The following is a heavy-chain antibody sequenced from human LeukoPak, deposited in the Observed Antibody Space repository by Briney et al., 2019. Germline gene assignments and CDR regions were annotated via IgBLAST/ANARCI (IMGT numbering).Heavy chain of an antibody. CDR2: IYTSGST. V-gene: IGHV4-4*07. Sequence: PSETLSLTCTVSGGSISFYYWSWIRQPAGKGLEWIGRIYTSGSTNYNPPLKSRVTISIDKSKNQFSLKLSSVTAADTAVYYCARGTYYDSTAYYWFDHWGQGTLVTVSS. D-gene: IGHD3-22*01. CDR1: GGSISFYY. CDR3: ARGTYYDSTAYYWFDH. J-gene: IGHJ5*02.